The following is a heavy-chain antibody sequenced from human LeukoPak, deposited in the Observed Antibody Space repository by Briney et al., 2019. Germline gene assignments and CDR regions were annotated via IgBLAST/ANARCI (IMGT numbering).Heavy chain of an antibody. J-gene: IGHJ4*02. CDR3: ARERLEWLYYFDY. V-gene: IGHV3-11*01. CDR1: GFTFSDYY. D-gene: IGHD3-3*01. Sequence: PVGSLRLSCAASGFTFSDYYMSWIRQAPGKGLEWVSYISSSGSTIYYADSVKGRVTITRDNAKNSLYLKMNSPRAEDTAVYYCARERLEWLYYFDYWGQGTLVTVSS. CDR2: ISSSGSTI.